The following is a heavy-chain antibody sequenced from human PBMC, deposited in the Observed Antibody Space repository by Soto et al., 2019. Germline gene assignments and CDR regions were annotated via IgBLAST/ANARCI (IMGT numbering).Heavy chain of an antibody. CDR1: GFTFNSYP. D-gene: IGHD7-27*01. J-gene: IGHJ4*02. CDR2: VSGSGGGT. CDR3: ARDGGGDDWGDYFDY. Sequence: EVQLLESGGGLVQPGGSLRLACAASGFTFNSYPMNWVRQAPGKGLEWISAVSGSGGGTFYVDSVRGRFTISRDNSKNTLYLQMNFLRAEDTAVYYCARDGGGDDWGDYFDYSGQGTLVTVSS. V-gene: IGHV3-23*01.